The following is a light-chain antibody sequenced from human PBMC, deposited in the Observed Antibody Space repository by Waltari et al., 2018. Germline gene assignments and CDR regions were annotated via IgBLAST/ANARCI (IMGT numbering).Light chain of an antibody. J-gene: IGKJ4*01. Sequence: DIQMTQSPSTLSASVGDRVTITCRASQSISSWLAWYQQNPGKAPNLLIYKASSLESGVPSRFSGSGSVTDFTLTISSLQPEDFATYYCQQYNSYPLTFGGGTKVEIK. CDR3: QQYNSYPLT. V-gene: IGKV1-5*03. CDR2: KAS. CDR1: QSISSW.